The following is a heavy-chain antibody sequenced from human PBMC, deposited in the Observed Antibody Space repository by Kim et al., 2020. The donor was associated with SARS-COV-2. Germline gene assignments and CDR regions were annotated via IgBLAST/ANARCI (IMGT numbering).Heavy chain of an antibody. CDR2: IYYSGST. J-gene: IGHJ6*03. V-gene: IGHV4-39*01. D-gene: IGHD3-10*01. CDR1: GGSISSSSYY. Sequence: SETLSLTCTVSGGSISSSSYYWGWIRQPPGKGLEWIVCIYYSGSTYYNPSLKSRVTISVDTSKNQFSLKLSSVTAADTAVYYCARQSRFREFLSPYYYYMDVWGKGTKVTVSS. CDR3: ARQSRFREFLSPYYYYMDV.